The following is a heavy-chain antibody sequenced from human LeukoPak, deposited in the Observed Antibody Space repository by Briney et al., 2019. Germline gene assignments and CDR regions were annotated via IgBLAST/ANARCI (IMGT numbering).Heavy chain of an antibody. D-gene: IGHD1-26*01. Sequence: PSETLSLTCVVYGSSFGGFYWSWIRQPPGKGLEWIGEINHSGSTNYNPSLKSRVTISVDTSKNQFSLKLSSVTAADTAVYYCARGGGDYYMDVWGKGTTVTVSS. J-gene: IGHJ6*03. CDR1: GSSFGGFY. CDR3: ARGGGDYYMDV. V-gene: IGHV4-34*01. CDR2: INHSGST.